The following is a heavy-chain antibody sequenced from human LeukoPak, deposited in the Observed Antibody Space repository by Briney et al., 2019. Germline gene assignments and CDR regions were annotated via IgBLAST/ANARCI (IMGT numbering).Heavy chain of an antibody. CDR1: GFTFSSYS. V-gene: IGHV3-48*01. Sequence: GGSLRLSCAASGFTFSSYSMNWVRQAPGKGLEWVSYISSSSSTIYYADSVKGRFTISRDNAKNSLYLQMNSLRAEDTAVYYCARAPSGYSYYYYGMDVWGQGTTVTVSS. D-gene: IGHD3-22*01. CDR3: ARAPSGYSYYYYGMDV. J-gene: IGHJ6*02. CDR2: ISSSSSTI.